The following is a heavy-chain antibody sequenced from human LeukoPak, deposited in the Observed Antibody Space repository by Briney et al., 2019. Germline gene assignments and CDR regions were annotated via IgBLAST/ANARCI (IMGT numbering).Heavy chain of an antibody. J-gene: IGHJ4*02. CDR1: GGSISSGGYY. V-gene: IGHV4-30-2*01. Sequence: SETLSLTCTVSGGSISSGGYYWSWIRQPPGKGLEWIGYIYHSGSTYYNPSLKSRVTISVDRSKNQFSLKLSSVTAADTAVYYCARQGDGYCSSTNCLFSFDNWGQGTLVTVPS. CDR3: ARQGDGYCSSTNCLFSFDN. D-gene: IGHD2-2*03. CDR2: IYHSGST.